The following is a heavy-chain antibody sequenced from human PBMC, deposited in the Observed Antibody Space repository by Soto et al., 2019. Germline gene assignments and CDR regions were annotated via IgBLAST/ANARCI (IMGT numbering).Heavy chain of an antibody. D-gene: IGHD1-1*01. CDR1: GFTFRLYD. CDR2: LSASGDRT. J-gene: IGHJ4*02. CDR3: VPLNWNHPANFDY. Sequence: GGSLRLSRAASGFTFRLYDMSWVRQAPGKGLEWVSSLSASGDRTDYVDSVKGRFAISRDNSKNMVYLQMSSLRSEDTAVYYCVPLNWNHPANFDYWGQGTLVTVSS. V-gene: IGHV3-23*01.